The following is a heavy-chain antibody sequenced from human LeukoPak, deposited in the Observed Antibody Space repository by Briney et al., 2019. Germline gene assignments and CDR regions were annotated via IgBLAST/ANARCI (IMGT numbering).Heavy chain of an antibody. CDR3: AKDGQGWVVITGIFDY. D-gene: IGHD3-22*01. J-gene: IGHJ4*02. Sequence: GRSLRLSCAASGFTFSSYGMHWVRQAPGKGLEWVAVISYDGSNKYYADSVKGRFTISRDNSKNTLYLQMNSLRAEDTAVYYCAKDGQGWVVITGIFDYWGQGTLVTVSS. CDR2: ISYDGSNK. CDR1: GFTFSSYG. V-gene: IGHV3-30*18.